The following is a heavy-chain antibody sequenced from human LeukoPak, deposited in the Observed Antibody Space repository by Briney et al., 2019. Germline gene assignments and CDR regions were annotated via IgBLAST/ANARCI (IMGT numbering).Heavy chain of an antibody. CDR3: ARGYSGYDYDWFDP. CDR2: IYYSGST. J-gene: IGHJ5*02. D-gene: IGHD5-12*01. V-gene: IGHV4-39*07. CDR1: GGSISSSSYY. Sequence: SETLSLTCTVSGGSISSSSYYWGWIRQPPGKGLEWIGSIYYSGSTYYNPSPKSRVTISVDTSKNQFSLKLSSVTAADTAVYYCARGYSGYDYDWFDPWGQGTLVTVSS.